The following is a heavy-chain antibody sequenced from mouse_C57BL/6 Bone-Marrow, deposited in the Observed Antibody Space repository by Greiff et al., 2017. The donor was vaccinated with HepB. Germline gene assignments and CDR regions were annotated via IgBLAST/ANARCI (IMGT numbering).Heavy chain of an antibody. J-gene: IGHJ3*01. CDR1: GYTFTEYT. CDR2: FYPGSGSI. Sequence: QVQLKQSGAELVKPGASVKLSCKASGYTFTEYTIHWVKQRSGQGLEWIGWFYPGSGSIKYNEKFKDKATLTAEKSSSTVYMELSRLTSEDSAVYFCARHEDPDYYGSSAAWFAYWGQGTLVTVSA. CDR3: ARHEDPDYYGSSAAWFAY. V-gene: IGHV1-62-2*01. D-gene: IGHD1-1*01.